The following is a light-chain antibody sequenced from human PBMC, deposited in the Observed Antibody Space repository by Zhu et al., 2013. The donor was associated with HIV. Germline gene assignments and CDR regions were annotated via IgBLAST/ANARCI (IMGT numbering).Light chain of an antibody. CDR1: SGDVGGYNY. V-gene: IGLV2-14*01. J-gene: IGLJ3*02. CDR2: EVS. CDR3: TSYTTSNTLSWV. Sequence: QSALTQPASVSASLGQSITISCTGTSGDVGGYNYVSWYQHHPGKAPKLMIHEVSKRPSGVSNRFSGSKSGNTASLTISGLQPEDEAEYYCTSYTTSNTLSWVFGGGTKLTVL.